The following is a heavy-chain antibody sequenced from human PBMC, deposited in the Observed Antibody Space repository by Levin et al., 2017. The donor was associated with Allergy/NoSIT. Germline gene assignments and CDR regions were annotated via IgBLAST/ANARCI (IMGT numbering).Heavy chain of an antibody. D-gene: IGHD5-12*01. V-gene: IGHV4-59*01. Sequence: SQTLSLTCTVSGGSISSYYWSWIRQPPGKGLEWIGYIYYSGSTNYNPSLKSRVTISVDTSKNQFSLKLSSVTAADTAVYYCARVGYSGYDAHDYWGQGTLVTVSS. CDR2: IYYSGST. CDR3: ARVGYSGYDAHDY. J-gene: IGHJ4*02. CDR1: GGSISSYY.